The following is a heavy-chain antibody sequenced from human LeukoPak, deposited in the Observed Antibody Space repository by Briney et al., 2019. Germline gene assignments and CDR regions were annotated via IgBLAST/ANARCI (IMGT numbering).Heavy chain of an antibody. Sequence: ASVKVSCKASGYTFTSYALSWVRQAPGQGLERMGWINAGNGNTKYSQKFQGRVTITRDTSASTAYMELSSLRSEDTAVYYCARDRPIDYYDSSGYSGWFDYWGQGTLVTVSS. D-gene: IGHD3-22*01. V-gene: IGHV1-3*01. CDR1: GYTFTSYA. CDR2: INAGNGNT. J-gene: IGHJ4*02. CDR3: ARDRPIDYYDSSGYSGWFDY.